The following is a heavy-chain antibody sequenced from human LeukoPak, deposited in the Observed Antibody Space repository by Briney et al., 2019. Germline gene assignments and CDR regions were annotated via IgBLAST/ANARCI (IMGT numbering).Heavy chain of an antibody. J-gene: IGHJ4*02. Sequence: GGSLRLSCEASGFTFSGHGMHWVRQAPGKGLEWVAFIRYDGNNEYYADSVKGRFTISRDNSKNTLYLQMNSLRAEDTAVYYCAKDADIVVSSYFDYWGQGTLVTVSS. CDR2: IRYDGNNE. CDR3: AKDADIVVSSYFDY. CDR1: GFTFSGHG. D-gene: IGHD2-2*01. V-gene: IGHV3-30*02.